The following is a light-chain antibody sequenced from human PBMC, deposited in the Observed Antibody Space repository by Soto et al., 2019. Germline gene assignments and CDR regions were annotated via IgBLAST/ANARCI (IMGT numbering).Light chain of an antibody. CDR1: CSDVGGYNY. J-gene: IGLJ2*01. CDR2: EVS. V-gene: IGLV2-8*01. CDR3: SSYAGSNNLV. Sequence: QSALTQPPSASGSPGQSVTISCTGTCSDVGGYNYVSWYQQHPGKAHKLMIYEVSKRPSGVPDRFSGSKSGNTASLTVSGLQAEDEADYYCSSYAGSNNLVFGGGTKVTVL.